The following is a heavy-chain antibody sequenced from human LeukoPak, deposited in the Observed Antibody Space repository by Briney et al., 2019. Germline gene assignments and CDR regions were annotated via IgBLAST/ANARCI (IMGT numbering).Heavy chain of an antibody. J-gene: IGHJ1*01. CDR3: ARVLGYCSGGSCYPN. CDR2: INPNSGGT. Sequence: EASVKVSCKASGYTFTGYYMHWVRQAPGQGLEWMRRINPNSGGTNYAQKFQGRVTMTRDTSISTAYMELSRLRSDDTAVYYCARVLGYCSGGSCYPNWGQGTLVTVSS. D-gene: IGHD2-15*01. CDR1: GYTFTGYY. V-gene: IGHV1-2*06.